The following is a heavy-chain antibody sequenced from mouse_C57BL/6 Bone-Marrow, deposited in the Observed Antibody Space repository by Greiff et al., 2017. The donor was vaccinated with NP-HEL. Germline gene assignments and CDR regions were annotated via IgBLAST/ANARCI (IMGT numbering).Heavy chain of an antibody. CDR1: GYTFTSYG. V-gene: IGHV1-81*01. D-gene: IGHD2-1*01. CDR3: AREGGYYGNMYYFDY. J-gene: IGHJ2*01. CDR2: IYPRSGNT. Sequence: VQVVESGAELARPGASVKLSCKASGYTFTSYGISWVKQRTGQGLEWIGEIYPRSGNTYYNEKFKGKATLTADKSSSTAYMELRSLTSEDSAVYFCAREGGYYGNMYYFDYWGQGTTLTVSS.